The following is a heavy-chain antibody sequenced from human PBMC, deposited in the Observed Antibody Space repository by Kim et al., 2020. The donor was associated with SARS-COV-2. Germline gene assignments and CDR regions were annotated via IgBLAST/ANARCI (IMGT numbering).Heavy chain of an antibody. V-gene: IGHV4-4*02. CDR2: TYYTGST. D-gene: IGHD3-10*01. CDR3: ASGYGSNSYNNLDN. CDR1: GGSITSSYW. J-gene: IGHJ4*02. Sequence: SETLSLTCTVSGGSITSSYWWSWLRQPPGKGLEWIGETYYTGSTNYNPSLKSRVTISVDKSKNQFSLRLNSVTAADTAVYFCASGYGSNSYNNLDNWGQGTLVTVSS.